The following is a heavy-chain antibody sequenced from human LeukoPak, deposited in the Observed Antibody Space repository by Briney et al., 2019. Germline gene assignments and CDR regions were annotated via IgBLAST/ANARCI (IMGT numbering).Heavy chain of an antibody. D-gene: IGHD3-16*01. CDR3: ARVLSFGEVIDY. Sequence: PSETLSLTCAVSGGSISSGGYSWSWIRQPPGKGLEWIGYIYHSGSTYYNPSLKSRVTISVDRSKNQFSLKLSSVTAADTAVYYCARVLSFGEVIDYWGQGTLVTVSS. CDR1: GGSISSGGYS. J-gene: IGHJ4*02. CDR2: IYHSGST. V-gene: IGHV4-30-2*01.